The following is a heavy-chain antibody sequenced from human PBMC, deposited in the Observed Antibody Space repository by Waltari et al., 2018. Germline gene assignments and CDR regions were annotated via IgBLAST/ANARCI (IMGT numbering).Heavy chain of an antibody. CDR2: ICRSEST. D-gene: IGHD6-13*01. CDR1: GYSISSGSC. J-gene: IGHJ6*03. Sequence: QVQLQESGPGLVKPSETLSLTCAVSGYSISSGSCRGWIRRPPGQGLEWIGSICRSESTYYNPSLKSRVTISVDTSKTHFSLKLSSVTAADTAVYYCARQQADSYYYYMHVWGKGTTVTVSS. CDR3: ARQQADSYYYYMHV. V-gene: IGHV4-38-2*01.